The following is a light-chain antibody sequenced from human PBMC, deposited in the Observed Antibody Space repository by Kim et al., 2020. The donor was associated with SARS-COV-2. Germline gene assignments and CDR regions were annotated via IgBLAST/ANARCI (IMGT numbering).Light chain of an antibody. V-gene: IGKV1-39*01. CDR1: QSIINY. CDR3: QQSYRIPWT. Sequence: AAVEDRVTITCRASQSIINYLNWYQQRPGKAPKRLIYAASSLQSGVPSRFSGSGSETDFTLTISSLQPEDSASYYCQQSYRIPWTFGQGTKVDIK. J-gene: IGKJ1*01. CDR2: AAS.